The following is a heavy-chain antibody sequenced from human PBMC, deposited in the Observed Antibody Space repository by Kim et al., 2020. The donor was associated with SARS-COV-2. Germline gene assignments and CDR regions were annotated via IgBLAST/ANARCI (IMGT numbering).Heavy chain of an antibody. CDR1: GYTFTSYD. CDR3: ARGTCGGCASLLRGKRITMVRGVLGENWFDP. CDR2: MNPNSGNT. D-gene: IGHD3-10*01. J-gene: IGHJ5*02. Sequence: ASVKVSCKASGYTFTSYDINWVRQATGQGLEWMGWMNPNSGNTGYAQKFQGRVTMTRNTSISTAYMELSSLRSEDTAVYYCARGTCGGCASLLRGKRITMVRGVLGENWFDPWGQGTLVTVSS. V-gene: IGHV1-8*01.